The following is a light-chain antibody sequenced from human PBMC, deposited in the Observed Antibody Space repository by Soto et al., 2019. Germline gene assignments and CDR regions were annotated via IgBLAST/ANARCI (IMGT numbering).Light chain of an antibody. CDR2: WAS. CDR3: QQYYSTPPT. V-gene: IGKV4-1*01. CDR1: QSVLYSSNNKNY. J-gene: IGKJ4*01. Sequence: DIVMTQSPDSLAVSLGERATINCKSSQSVLYSSNNKNYLAWYQQKPGQPPKLLIYWASTRESGVPDRFRGSGSGTDFTLTITSLQAEDVAVYYCQQYYSTPPTFGGGTKLEIK.